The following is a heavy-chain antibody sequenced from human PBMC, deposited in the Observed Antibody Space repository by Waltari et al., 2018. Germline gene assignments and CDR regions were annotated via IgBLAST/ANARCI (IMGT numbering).Heavy chain of an antibody. CDR3: ARMSVAGYFDY. CDR1: GSYTRTSGML. Sequence: QVTLKESGPALVKPTQTPKLTCTSSGSYTRTSGMLVAWIRQPPGKALEWLARIDWDDDKFYSTSLKTRLTISKDTSKNQVVLTMTNMDPVDTATYYCARMSVAGYFDYWGQGTLVTVSS. CDR2: IDWDDDK. J-gene: IGHJ4*02. V-gene: IGHV2-70*04. D-gene: IGHD6-19*01.